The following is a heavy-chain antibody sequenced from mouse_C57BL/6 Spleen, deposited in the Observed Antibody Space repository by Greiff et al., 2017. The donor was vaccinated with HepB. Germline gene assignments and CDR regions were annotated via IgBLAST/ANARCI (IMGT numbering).Heavy chain of an antibody. D-gene: IGHD4-1*01. V-gene: IGHV1-50*01. CDR1: GYTFTSYW. CDR2: IDPSDSYT. J-gene: IGHJ2*01. Sequence: QVQLQQPGAELVKPGASVKLSCKASGYTFTSYWMQWVKQRPGQGLEWIGEIDPSDSYTNYNQKFKGKATLTVDTSSSTAYMQLSSLTSEDSAVYYCAGEASLGRNFDYWGQGTTLTVSS. CDR3: AGEASLGRNFDY.